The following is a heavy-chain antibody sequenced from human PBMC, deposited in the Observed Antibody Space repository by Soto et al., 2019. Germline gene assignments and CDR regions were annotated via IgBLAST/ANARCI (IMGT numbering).Heavy chain of an antibody. CDR2: INPNSGGT. D-gene: IGHD3-22*01. CDR3: ARELVVINQARGSYGMDV. J-gene: IGHJ6*02. Sequence: ASVKVSCKASGYTFTGYYMHWVRQAPGQGLEWMGWINPNSGGTNYAQKFQGWVTMTRDTSISTAYMELSRLRSDDTAVYYCARELVVINQARGSYGMDVWGQGTTVTVS. V-gene: IGHV1-2*04. CDR1: GYTFTGYY.